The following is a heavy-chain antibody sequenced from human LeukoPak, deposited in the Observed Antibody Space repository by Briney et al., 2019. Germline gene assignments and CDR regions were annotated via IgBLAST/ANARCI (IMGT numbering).Heavy chain of an antibody. CDR1: GFTFSSYS. CDR2: ISSSSSYI. V-gene: IGHV3-21*01. Sequence: GGSLRLSCAASGFTFSSYSMNWVRQAPGKGLEWVSSISSSSSYIYYADSVKGRFTISRDNAKNSLYLQMNSLRAEDTAVYYCARSYDISTGYSNFDYWGQGTLVTVSS. J-gene: IGHJ4*02. D-gene: IGHD3-9*01. CDR3: ARSYDISTGYSNFDY.